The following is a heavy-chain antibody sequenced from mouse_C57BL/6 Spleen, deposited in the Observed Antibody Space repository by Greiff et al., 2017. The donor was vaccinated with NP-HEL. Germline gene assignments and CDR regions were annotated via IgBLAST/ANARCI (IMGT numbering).Heavy chain of an antibody. Sequence: VQRVESGAELVRPGASVTLSCKASGYTFTDYEMHWVKQTPVHGLEWIGAIDPETGGTSYNQKFKGKAILTADKSSSTAYMELRSLTSEDSAVYYCTRSRATVTGFAYWGQGTLVTVSA. D-gene: IGHD1-1*01. J-gene: IGHJ3*01. V-gene: IGHV1-15*01. CDR1: GYTFTDYE. CDR3: TRSRATVTGFAY. CDR2: IDPETGGT.